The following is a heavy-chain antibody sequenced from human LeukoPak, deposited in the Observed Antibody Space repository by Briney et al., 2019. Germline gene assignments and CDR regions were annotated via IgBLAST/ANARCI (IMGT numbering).Heavy chain of an antibody. V-gene: IGHV1-69*05. D-gene: IGHD3-10*01. CDR2: IIPIFGTA. Sequence: SVKVSCKASGYTFTSYGISWVRQAPGQGLEWMGRIIPIFGTASYAQKFQGRVTITTDESTSTAYMELSSLRSEDTAVYYCARDRVNYYGSGSYPYYYMDVWGKGTTVTVSS. CDR1: GYTFTSYG. CDR3: ARDRVNYYGSGSYPYYYMDV. J-gene: IGHJ6*03.